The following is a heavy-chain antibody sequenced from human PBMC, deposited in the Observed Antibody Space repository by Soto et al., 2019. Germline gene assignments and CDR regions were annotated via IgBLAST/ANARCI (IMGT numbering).Heavy chain of an antibody. J-gene: IGHJ4*02. CDR1: GFTFSSYS. Sequence: EVQLVESGGGLVKPGGSLRLSCAASGFTFSSYSMNWVRQPPGKGLEWVSSISSSSSYIYYADSVKGRFTISRDNAKNSLYLQRNSRGAEDTAVYYGAREHRGYYYDSSGYFDYWGQGTLVTVSS. CDR3: AREHRGYYYDSSGYFDY. CDR2: ISSSSSYI. V-gene: IGHV3-21*01. D-gene: IGHD3-22*01.